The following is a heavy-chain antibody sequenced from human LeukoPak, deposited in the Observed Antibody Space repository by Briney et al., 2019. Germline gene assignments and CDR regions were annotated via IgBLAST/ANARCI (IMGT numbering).Heavy chain of an antibody. V-gene: IGHV3-30*02. CDR2: IRYDGSNK. J-gene: IGHJ5*02. Sequence: GGSLRLSCAASGFTFSSYGMHWVRQAPGKGLEWVAFIRYDGSNKYYADSVKGRFTISRDNSKNTLYLQMNSLRAEDTAMYYCAKDQENYSHVRFDPWGQGTLVTLSS. D-gene: IGHD5-18*01. CDR3: AKDQENYSHVRFDP. CDR1: GFTFSSYG.